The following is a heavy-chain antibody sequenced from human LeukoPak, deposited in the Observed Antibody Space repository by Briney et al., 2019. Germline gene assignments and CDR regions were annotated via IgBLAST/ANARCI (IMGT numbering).Heavy chain of an antibody. CDR1: GFTFSSHW. CDR3: ARVVTTDDY. J-gene: IGHJ4*02. CDR2: VNSDGSST. D-gene: IGHD4-17*01. Sequence: GGSLRLSCAASGFTFSSHWMHWVRQAPGKGLGWVSRVNSDGSSTTYADSVKGRFTISRDNAKSTLYLQMNSLRAEDTAVYYCARVVTTDDYWGQGTLVTVSS. V-gene: IGHV3-74*01.